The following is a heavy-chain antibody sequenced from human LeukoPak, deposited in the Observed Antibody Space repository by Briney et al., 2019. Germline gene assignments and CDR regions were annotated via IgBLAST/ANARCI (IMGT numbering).Heavy chain of an antibody. V-gene: IGHV4-61*02. Sequence: PSETLSLTCTVSGGSISSGSYYWSWIRQPAGMGLEWIGRIYTSGSTNYNPSLKSRVTISVDTSKNQFSLKLSSVSAADTAVYYCASEVIAVAAALGFDYYYYMDVWGKGTTVTVSS. CDR3: ASEVIAVAAALGFDYYYYMDV. CDR1: GGSISSGSYY. CDR2: IYTSGST. D-gene: IGHD6-19*01. J-gene: IGHJ6*03.